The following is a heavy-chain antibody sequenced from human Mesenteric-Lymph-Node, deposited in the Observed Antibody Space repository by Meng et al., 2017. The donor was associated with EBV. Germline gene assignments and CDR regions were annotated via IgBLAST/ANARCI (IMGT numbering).Heavy chain of an antibody. D-gene: IGHD4-11*01. CDR3: ARGKTVGRSPWFDP. Sequence: QSVPGLLMPSAPLALPCAVYCGSFRGYYWTWIRQSPGKGLEWIGESNQSGSTSYNPSLKSRVTISVDTSQNQFSLKLSSVTAADTAVYYCARGKTVGRSPWFDPWGQGTLVTVSS. V-gene: IGHV4-34*01. CDR1: CGSFRGYY. J-gene: IGHJ5*02. CDR2: SNQSGST.